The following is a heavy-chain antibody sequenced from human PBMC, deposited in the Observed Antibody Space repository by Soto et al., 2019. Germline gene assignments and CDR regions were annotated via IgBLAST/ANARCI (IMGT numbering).Heavy chain of an antibody. J-gene: IGHJ6*02. V-gene: IGHV1-69*12. CDR2: IIPIFGTA. D-gene: IGHD2-2*01. CDR1: GGTFSSYA. Sequence: QVQLVQSGAEVKKPGSSVKVSRKASGGTFSSYAISWVRQAPGQGLEWMGGIIPIFGTANYAQKFQGRVTITADESTRTAYMELSSLRSEDTAVYYCARKIVLVPAAMRYYYYGMDVWGQGTTVTVSS. CDR3: ARKIVLVPAAMRYYYYGMDV.